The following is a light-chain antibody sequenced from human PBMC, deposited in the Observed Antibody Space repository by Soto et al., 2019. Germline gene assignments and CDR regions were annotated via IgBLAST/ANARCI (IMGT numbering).Light chain of an antibody. V-gene: IGLV1-51*01. Sequence: QSVLTQPPSLSASPGQKVTISCSGSSSNIGNNYVSWYQQLPGTAPKLLIYANNKRPSGIADRLSGSKSGTSATLGITGLQTGDEADYYCGTWDSSLSAVVFGGGTKLTVL. CDR2: ANN. J-gene: IGLJ2*01. CDR3: GTWDSSLSAVV. CDR1: SSNIGNNY.